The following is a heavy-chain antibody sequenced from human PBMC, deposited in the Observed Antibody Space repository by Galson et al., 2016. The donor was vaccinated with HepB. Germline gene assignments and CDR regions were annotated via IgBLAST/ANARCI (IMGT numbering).Heavy chain of an antibody. CDR2: ISYDGSNK. D-gene: IGHD3-10*01. J-gene: IGHJ4*02. V-gene: IGHV3-30*04. Sequence: SLRLSCAASGFSFSSYAMHWVRQAPGKGLEWVAGISYDGSNKFYADSVKGRFTISRDDSKNTVYLQMNDLRVEDTAVCYCARDDYFASGSSPFDFWGQGTLVTVSS. CDR3: ARDDYFASGSSPFDF. CDR1: GFSFSSYA.